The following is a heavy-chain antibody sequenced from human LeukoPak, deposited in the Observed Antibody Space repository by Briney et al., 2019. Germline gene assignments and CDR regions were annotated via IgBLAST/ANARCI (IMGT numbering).Heavy chain of an antibody. Sequence: GGSLRLSCAASGFTFSSYSMNWVRQAPGKGLEWVSSISSSSSYIYYADSVKGRFTISRDNAKNSLYLQMNSLRAEDTAVYYCARGRGPTNYYYYYGMDVWGQGTTVTVSS. V-gene: IGHV3-21*01. J-gene: IGHJ6*02. CDR2: ISSSSSYI. CDR1: GFTFSSYS. D-gene: IGHD3-10*01. CDR3: ARGRGPTNYYYYYGMDV.